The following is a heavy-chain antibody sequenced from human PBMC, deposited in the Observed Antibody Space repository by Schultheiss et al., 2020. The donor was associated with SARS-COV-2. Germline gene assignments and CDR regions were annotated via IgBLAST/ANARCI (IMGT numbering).Heavy chain of an antibody. CDR2: MNPNSGNT. Sequence: ASVKVSCKASGYTFTGYYMHWVRQAPGQGLEWMGWMNPNSGNTGYAQKFQGRVTITRDTSISTAYMELSRLRSDDTAVYYCAREKGDYGDYFDYWGQGTLVTVSS. CDR3: AREKGDYGDYFDY. J-gene: IGHJ4*02. CDR1: GYTFTGYY. D-gene: IGHD4-17*01. V-gene: IGHV1-2*02.